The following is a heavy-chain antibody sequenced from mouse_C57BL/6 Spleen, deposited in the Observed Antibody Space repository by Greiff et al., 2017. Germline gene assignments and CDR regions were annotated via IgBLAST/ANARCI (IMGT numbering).Heavy chain of an antibody. V-gene: IGHV1-62-2*01. CDR3: AMHEDGTGFAF. Sequence: VQLVESGPELVKPGASVKLSCKASGYTFTEYTIHWVKQRSGQGLEWIGWFYPGSGSIKYNQKFKDKATLTGDKSSSTVYMELGRLTSENCAVYFCAMHEDGTGFAFWGQGTLVTVSA. J-gene: IGHJ3*01. CDR1: GYTFTEYT. CDR2: FYPGSGSI. D-gene: IGHD4-1*01.